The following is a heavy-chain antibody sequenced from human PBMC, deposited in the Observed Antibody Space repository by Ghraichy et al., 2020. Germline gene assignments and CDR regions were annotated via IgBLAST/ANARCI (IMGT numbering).Heavy chain of an antibody. Sequence: ASVKVSCKASGGTFSSYAISWVRQAPGQGLEWMGWISAYNGNTNYAQKLQGRVTMTTDTSTSTAYMELRSLKSDDTAVYYCASLAASGEYYYYYSMDVWGQGTTVTVSS. J-gene: IGHJ6*02. CDR1: GGTFSSYA. CDR3: ASLAASGEYYYYYSMDV. V-gene: IGHV1-18*01. CDR2: ISAYNGNT. D-gene: IGHD6-13*01.